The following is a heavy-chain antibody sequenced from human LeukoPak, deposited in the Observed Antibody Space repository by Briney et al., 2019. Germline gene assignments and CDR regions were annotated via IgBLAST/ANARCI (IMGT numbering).Heavy chain of an antibody. CDR3: TTLAETIVVVPAAATDYYYYYMDV. CDR2: IKSKTDGGTT. V-gene: IGHV3-15*01. CDR1: GFTFSNAW. J-gene: IGHJ6*03. Sequence: GGSLRLSCAASGFTFSNAWMSWVRQAPGKGLEWVGRIKSKTDGGTTDYAAPVKGRFTISRDDSKNTLYLQMNSLKTEDTAVYYCTTLAETIVVVPAAATDYYYYYMDVWGKGTTVTVSS. D-gene: IGHD2-2*01.